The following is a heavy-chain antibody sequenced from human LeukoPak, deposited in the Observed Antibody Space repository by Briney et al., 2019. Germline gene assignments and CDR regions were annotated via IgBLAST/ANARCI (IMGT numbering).Heavy chain of an antibody. V-gene: IGHV1-2*02. Sequence: ASVRDSFQACVDTFPACYMHWVRQAPGQELEWMGWVNPNNGGTNYTQKFQGRVTMTRDTSITTAYMELNRLTSDDTAVYYCAGFFYCTSQCGFDIWGQGTMVTVSS. CDR1: VDTFPACY. J-gene: IGHJ3*02. CDR2: VNPNNGGT. D-gene: IGHD2-8*01. CDR3: AGFFYCTSQCGFDI.